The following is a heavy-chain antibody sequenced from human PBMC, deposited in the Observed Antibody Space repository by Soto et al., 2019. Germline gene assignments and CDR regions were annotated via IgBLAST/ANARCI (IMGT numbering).Heavy chain of an antibody. J-gene: IGHJ6*02. Sequence: SVKVSCKASGFTFTSSAVQWVRQARGQRLEWIGWIVVGSGNTNYAQKFQERVTITRDMSTSTAYMELSSLRSEDTAVYYCAAGGYPSYGMDVWGQGTTVTVSS. CDR2: IVVGSGNT. CDR3: AAGGYPSYGMDV. V-gene: IGHV1-58*01. CDR1: GFTFTSSA. D-gene: IGHD6-25*01.